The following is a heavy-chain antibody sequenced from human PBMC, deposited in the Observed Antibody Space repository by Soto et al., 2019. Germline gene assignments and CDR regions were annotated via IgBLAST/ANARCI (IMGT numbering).Heavy chain of an antibody. J-gene: IGHJ3*02. V-gene: IGHV4-59*02. CDR1: GGSVNNYY. CDR3: ARADTSGSGRYSPFDAFDI. CDR2: IDHSEIT. Sequence: SETLSLTCTVSGGSVNNYYWNWIRQSPGKEPEWIGCIDHSEITSYNPSLNSRVTISLDTSKNQISLRLNSVTAADTAVYYCARADTSGSGRYSPFDAFDIWGPGTMVT. D-gene: IGHD3-10*01.